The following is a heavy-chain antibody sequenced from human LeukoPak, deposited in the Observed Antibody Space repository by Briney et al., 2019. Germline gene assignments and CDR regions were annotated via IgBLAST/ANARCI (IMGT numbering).Heavy chain of an antibody. CDR1: GFIFSNYA. Sequence: GGSLRLSRPATGFIFSNYAMHWLRQAPGKELDGVAVISFDGSNDYYADSVRGRFTISRDNSKNTLYLQMDSVSAEDTAVYYRAGASGWYRSFHQGFWGQGTPVTVSS. V-gene: IGHV3-30*04. D-gene: IGHD6-19*01. CDR2: ISFDGSND. CDR3: AGASGWYRSFHQGF. J-gene: IGHJ4*02.